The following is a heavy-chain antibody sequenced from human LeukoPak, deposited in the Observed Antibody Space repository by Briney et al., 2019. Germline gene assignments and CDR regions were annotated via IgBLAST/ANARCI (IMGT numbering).Heavy chain of an antibody. CDR1: GFSFSSYW. CDR3: AREIIRGLHDAFDI. J-gene: IGHJ3*02. CDR2: IKQDGSER. D-gene: IGHD3-10*01. V-gene: IGHV3-7*05. Sequence: GGSLRLSCAASGFSFSSYWMTWVRQAPGKGLDWVANIKQDGSERYYVDSVRGRFTISRDNAKNSLFLLMNSLRAEDTAVYYCAREIIRGLHDAFDIWGQGTMVTVSS.